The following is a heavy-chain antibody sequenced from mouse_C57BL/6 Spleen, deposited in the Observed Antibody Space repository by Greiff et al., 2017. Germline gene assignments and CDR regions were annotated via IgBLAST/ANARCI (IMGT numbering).Heavy chain of an antibody. CDR1: GYTFTSSG. Sequence: QVQLQQSGAELARPGASVKLSCKASGYTFTSSGISWVKQRTGQGLEWIGEIYPRSGNTYYNEKFKGKATLTADKSSSTAYMELRSLTSEDSAVYSCAMDYGSSYPWFAYWGQGTLVTVSA. CDR2: IYPRSGNT. D-gene: IGHD1-1*01. V-gene: IGHV1-81*01. CDR3: AMDYGSSYPWFAY. J-gene: IGHJ3*01.